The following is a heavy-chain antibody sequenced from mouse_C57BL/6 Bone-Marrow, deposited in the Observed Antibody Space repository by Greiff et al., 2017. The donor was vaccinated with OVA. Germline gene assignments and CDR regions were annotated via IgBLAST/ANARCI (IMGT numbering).Heavy chain of an antibody. CDR1: GYTFTSYG. CDR3: AREGVYYYGSSYGLDV. Sequence: VKLQQSGAELVRPGSSVKMSCKPSGYTFTSYGINWVKQRPGQGLEWIGYIYIGNGYTEYNEKFKGKATLTSDTSSSTAYMQLSSLTYEDSAIYFCAREGVYYYGSSYGLDVWGTGTTVTVSS. D-gene: IGHD1-1*01. J-gene: IGHJ1*03. CDR2: IYIGNGYT. V-gene: IGHV1-58*01.